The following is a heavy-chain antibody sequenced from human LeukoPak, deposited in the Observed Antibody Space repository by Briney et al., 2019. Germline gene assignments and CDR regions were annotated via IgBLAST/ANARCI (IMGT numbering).Heavy chain of an antibody. V-gene: IGHV3-30*14. D-gene: IGHD1-26*01. CDR1: GVTLSSYY. CDR2: MSYDETTA. CDR3: TRGGGANYYGDYFDY. Sequence: GGSLRLSCAGSGVTLSSYYMHWVRQAPDKGLEWVAVMSYDETTANYAGSVQGRFTVSRDNSKNTLFVQINRLRAGDMAMSFCTRGGGANYYGDYFDYWSQGTLVTVSS. J-gene: IGHJ4*02.